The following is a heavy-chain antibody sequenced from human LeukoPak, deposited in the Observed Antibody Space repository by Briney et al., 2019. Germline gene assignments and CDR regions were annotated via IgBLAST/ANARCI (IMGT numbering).Heavy chain of an antibody. Sequence: PGGSLRLSCAASGFTFDDYGMNWVRQAPGKGLEWVSFITSSSSRYIYYADSVKGRFTISRDNAKNSLYLQMNSLRAEDTAVYYCARVHPIAAAGTGFDYWGQGTLVTVSS. CDR3: ARVHPIAAAGTGFDY. V-gene: IGHV3-21*01. CDR2: ITSSSSRYI. D-gene: IGHD6-13*01. J-gene: IGHJ4*02. CDR1: GFTFDDYG.